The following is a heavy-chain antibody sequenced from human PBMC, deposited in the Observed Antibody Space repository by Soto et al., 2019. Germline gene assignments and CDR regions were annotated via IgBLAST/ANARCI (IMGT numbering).Heavy chain of an antibody. CDR3: ARVQRHNWIEMDYFDY. Sequence: PGGSLRLSCAASGFTFSSYSMNWVRQAPGKGQEWVSPISSSSSYIYYADSVKGRFTISRDNAKNSLYLQMNSLRAEDTAVYYCARVQRHNWIEMDYFDYWGQGTLVTVSS. CDR1: GFTFSSYS. V-gene: IGHV3-21*01. J-gene: IGHJ4*02. D-gene: IGHD1-20*01. CDR2: ISSSSSYI.